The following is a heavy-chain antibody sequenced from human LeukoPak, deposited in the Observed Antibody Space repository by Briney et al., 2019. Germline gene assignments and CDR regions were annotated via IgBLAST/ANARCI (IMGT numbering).Heavy chain of an antibody. Sequence: GESLKISCKGSGYSFSTYWIGWVRQMPGKGLEWMGITYPGNSDTRYSPTFQGQVTISADKSISTAYLQWSSLKASDTAMYYCARRAYCSGDCTRHYSYYYSMDVWGQGTTVTVSS. D-gene: IGHD2-21*02. J-gene: IGHJ6*02. V-gene: IGHV5-51*01. CDR3: ARRAYCSGDCTRHYSYYYSMDV. CDR1: GYSFSTYW. CDR2: TYPGNSDT.